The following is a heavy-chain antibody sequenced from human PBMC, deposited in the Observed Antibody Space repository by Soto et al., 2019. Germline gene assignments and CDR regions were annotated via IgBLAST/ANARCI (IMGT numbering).Heavy chain of an antibody. CDR3: AKDLGRYFDWSHGG. D-gene: IGHD3-9*01. CDR2: ISGSGGST. V-gene: IGHV3-23*01. CDR1: GFTFSSYA. J-gene: IGHJ4*02. Sequence: EVQLLESGGGLVQPGGSLRLSCAASGFTFSSYAMSWVRQAPGKGLEWVSAISGSGGSTYYADSVKGRFTISRDNSKNTLYLQLNSLRAEDTAVYYCAKDLGRYFDWSHGGWGQGTLVTVSS.